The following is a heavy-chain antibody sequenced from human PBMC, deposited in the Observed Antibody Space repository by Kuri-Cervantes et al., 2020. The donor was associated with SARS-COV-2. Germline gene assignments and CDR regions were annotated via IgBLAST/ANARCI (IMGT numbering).Heavy chain of an antibody. V-gene: IGHV4-34*01. CDR1: GGSISSHY. CDR2: INHSGST. Sequence: GSLRLSCTVSGGSISSHYWSWIRQPPGKGLEWIGEINHSGSTNYNPSLKSRVTMSVDTSKNQFSLKLSSVTAADTAVYYCAREGRTAAGTWSYYYYYYMDVWGKGTTVTVSS. D-gene: IGHD6-13*01. CDR3: AREGRTAAGTWSYYYYYYMDV. J-gene: IGHJ6*03.